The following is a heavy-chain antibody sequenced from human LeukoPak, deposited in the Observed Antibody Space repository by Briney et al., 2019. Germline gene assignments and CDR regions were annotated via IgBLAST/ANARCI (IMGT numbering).Heavy chain of an antibody. D-gene: IGHD5-24*01. CDR3: AIKEMATTSVSDY. V-gene: IGHV3-21*01. J-gene: IGHJ4*02. CDR1: GFTFSSYS. CDR2: ISSSSSYI. Sequence: GGSLRLSCAASGFTFSSYSMNWVRQAPGKGLEWVSSISSSSSYIYYADSVKGRFTISRDNAKNSLYLQVNSLRAEDTAVYYCAIKEMATTSVSDYWGQGTLVTVSS.